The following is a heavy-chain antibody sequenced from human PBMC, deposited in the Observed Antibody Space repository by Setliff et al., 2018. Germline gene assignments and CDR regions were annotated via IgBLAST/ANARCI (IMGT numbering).Heavy chain of an antibody. Sequence: PGGSLRLSCAASGFTFSSYAMTWVRQAPGKGLEWLSKISGDGITIFYADSVRGRFTISRDNAKNSVFLQMNSLRADDTAVYYCARDGVYYGMDVWGQGTSVTVSS. CDR3: ARDGVYYGMDV. J-gene: IGHJ6*02. V-gene: IGHV3-48*04. CDR2: ISGDGITI. CDR1: GFTFSSYA.